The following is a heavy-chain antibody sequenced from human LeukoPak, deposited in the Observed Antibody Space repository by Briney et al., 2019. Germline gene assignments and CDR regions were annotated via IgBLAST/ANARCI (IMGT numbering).Heavy chain of an antibody. CDR3: ARVGNYYDSSGYLGAFDI. D-gene: IGHD3-22*01. CDR1: GFTFSSYS. CDR2: ISYDGSNK. Sequence: GSLRLSFAASGFTFSSYSMHWVRQAPGKGLEWGAGISYDGSNKYYADSVKGRFTISRDNSKNTLYLQMNSLRAEDTAVYHCARVGNYYDSSGYLGAFDIWGQGTMVTVSS. V-gene: IGHV3-30*04. J-gene: IGHJ3*02.